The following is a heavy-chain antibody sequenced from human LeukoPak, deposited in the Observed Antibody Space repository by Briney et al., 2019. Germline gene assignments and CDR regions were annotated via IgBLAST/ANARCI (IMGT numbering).Heavy chain of an antibody. J-gene: IGHJ4*02. D-gene: IGHD4-17*01. V-gene: IGHV1-2*02. CDR3: ARDLAYGDYIFDY. Sequence: GASVKVSCKASGYTFTGYYMHWVRQPPGQGLEWMGWINPNSGGTNYAQKFQGRVTMTRDTSISTAYMELSRLRSDDTAVYYCARDLAYGDYIFDYWGQGTLVTVSS. CDR2: INPNSGGT. CDR1: GYTFTGYY.